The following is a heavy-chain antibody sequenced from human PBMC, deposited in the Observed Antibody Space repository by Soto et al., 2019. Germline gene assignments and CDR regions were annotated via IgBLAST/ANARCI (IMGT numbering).Heavy chain of an antibody. CDR2: IYYSGST. Sequence: QVQLRESGPGLVKPSQTLSLTCTVSGGSISSGGYYWSWIRQHPGKGLEWIGYIYYSGSTYYNPSLKSRVTRSVDTSKNQFSLKLSSVTAADTAVYYCARTIDGYAPWYFDLWGRGTLVTVSS. V-gene: IGHV4-31*03. J-gene: IGHJ2*01. CDR3: ARTIDGYAPWYFDL. D-gene: IGHD5-12*01. CDR1: GGSISSGGYY.